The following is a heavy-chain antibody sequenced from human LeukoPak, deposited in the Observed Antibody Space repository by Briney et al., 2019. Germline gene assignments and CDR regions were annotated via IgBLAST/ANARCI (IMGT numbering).Heavy chain of an antibody. V-gene: IGHV1-18*01. CDR3: ARDWDVVVPAAISLPIDY. J-gene: IGHJ4*02. Sequence: VASVKVSCKASGYTFTSYGISWVRQAPGQGLEWMGWISAYNGNTNYAQKLQGRVTMTTDTSTSTAYMELRSLRSDDTAVYYCARDWDVVVPAAISLPIDYWGQGTPVTVSS. D-gene: IGHD2-2*02. CDR2: ISAYNGNT. CDR1: GYTFTSYG.